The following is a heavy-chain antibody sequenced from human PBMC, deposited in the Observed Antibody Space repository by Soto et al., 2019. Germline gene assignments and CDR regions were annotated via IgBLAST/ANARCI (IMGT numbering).Heavy chain of an antibody. CDR3: APSPRALRFLEWLLV. D-gene: IGHD3-3*01. J-gene: IGHJ4*02. V-gene: IGHV1-24*01. Sequence: GASVQVSCKVSGYTLTELSMHWVRQAPGKGLEWMGGFDPEDGETIYAQKFQGRVTMTEDTSTDTAYMERSSLRSEDTAVYYCAPSPRALRFLEWLLVWGQGTLVTVSS. CDR1: GYTLTELS. CDR2: FDPEDGET.